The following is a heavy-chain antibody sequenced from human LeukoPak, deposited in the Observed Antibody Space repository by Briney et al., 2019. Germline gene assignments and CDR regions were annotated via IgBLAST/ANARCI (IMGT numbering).Heavy chain of an antibody. D-gene: IGHD6-6*01. CDR2: ISGSGGST. V-gene: IGHV3-23*01. CDR3: AKDKVYSSSKFDY. J-gene: IGHJ4*02. CDR1: GFTFSSYA. Sequence: GGSLRLSCAASGFTFSSYAMSWVRQAPGKGLEWVSAISGSGGSTYYADSVKGRFTISRDNSKNTLYLQMNSLRAEDTAVYYCAKDKVYSSSKFDYWGQETLVTVSS.